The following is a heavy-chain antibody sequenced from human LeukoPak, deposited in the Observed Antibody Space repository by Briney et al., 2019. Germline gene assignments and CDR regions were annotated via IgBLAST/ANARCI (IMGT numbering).Heavy chain of an antibody. CDR2: IRYDGSNK. CDR3: ARALGYCSSTSCYTGPEYNWFDP. D-gene: IGHD2-2*02. J-gene: IGHJ5*02. Sequence: GGSLRLSCAASGFTFSSYGMHWVRQAPGKGLEWVAFIRYDGSNKYYADSVKGRFTISRDNSKNTLYLQMNSLRAEDTAVYYCARALGYCSSTSCYTGPEYNWFDPWGQGTLVTVSS. CDR1: GFTFSSYG. V-gene: IGHV3-30*02.